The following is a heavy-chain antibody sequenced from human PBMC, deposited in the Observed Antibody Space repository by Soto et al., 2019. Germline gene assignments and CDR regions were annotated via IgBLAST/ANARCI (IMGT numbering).Heavy chain of an antibody. CDR1: GFSLSSPGVA. V-gene: IGHV2-5*02. J-gene: IGHJ4*02. CDR3: AHRRLESTRIWSGGCFDY. CDR2: IYWDDDK. D-gene: IGHD6-25*01. Sequence: QITLKESGPPLVKPTQTLTLTCTFSGFSLSSPGVAVAWIRQPPGKALECLALIYWDDDKYYSPSLKSRLTITKDTSNIRVVLTTTIMDPVDTVTYYCAHRRLESTRIWSGGCFDYWGQGTLVTVSS.